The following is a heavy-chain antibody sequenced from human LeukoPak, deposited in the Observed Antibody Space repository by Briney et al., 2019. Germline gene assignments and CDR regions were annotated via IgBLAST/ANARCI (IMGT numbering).Heavy chain of an antibody. V-gene: IGHV1-69*06. CDR2: IIPIFGTA. J-gene: IGHJ6*04. CDR1: GGTFSSYA. CDR3: ARGDWRYYDILTGYKAYYYYGMGV. D-gene: IGHD3-9*01. Sequence: SVKVSCEASGGTFSSYAISWVRQAPGQGLEWMGGIIPIFGTANYAQKFQGRVTITADKSTSTAYMELSSLRSEDTAVYYCARGDWRYYDILTGYKAYYYYGMGVWGKGTTVTVSS.